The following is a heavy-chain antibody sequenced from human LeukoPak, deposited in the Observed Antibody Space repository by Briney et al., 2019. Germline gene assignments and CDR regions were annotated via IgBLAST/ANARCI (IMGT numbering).Heavy chain of an antibody. Sequence: ASVKVSCKSSGYTFTGYNMQWLRQAPGQGLEWMGWINPNSGGTKYAQKFQGRVTMTRDTSISTAYMELSSLTSDDTALYYCATDGAVAGTAYPEYWGQGTLVTVSS. D-gene: IGHD6-19*01. CDR3: ATDGAVAGTAYPEY. CDR1: GYTFTGYN. CDR2: INPNSGGT. J-gene: IGHJ4*02. V-gene: IGHV1-2*02.